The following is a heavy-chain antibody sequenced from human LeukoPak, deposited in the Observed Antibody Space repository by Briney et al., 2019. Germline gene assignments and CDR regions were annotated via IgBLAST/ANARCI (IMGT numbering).Heavy chain of an antibody. J-gene: IGHJ4*02. Sequence: PGGSLRLSCIASGLNFRPSWMSWVRQSPGKGLEFLANIKYDGSVKNYADSVKGRFTISRDNPKNSLYLQMDSLRAEDTAVYYCARDPDSSSFDYWGQGALVTVSS. CDR2: IKYDGSVK. V-gene: IGHV3-7*01. CDR3: ARDPDSSSFDY. D-gene: IGHD6-13*01. CDR1: GLNFRPSW.